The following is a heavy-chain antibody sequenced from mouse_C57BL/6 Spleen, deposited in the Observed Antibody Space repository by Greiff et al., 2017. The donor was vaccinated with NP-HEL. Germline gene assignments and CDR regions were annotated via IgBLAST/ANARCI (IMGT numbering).Heavy chain of an antibody. CDR3: ARTAQARWFAY. Sequence: VQLQQPGAELVKPGASVKLSCKASGYTFTSYWMHWVKQRPGQGLEWIGMIHPNSGSTNYNEKFKSKATLTVDKSSSTAYMQLSSLTSEDSAVYYCARTAQARWFAYWGQGTLVTVSA. D-gene: IGHD3-2*02. CDR2: IHPNSGST. V-gene: IGHV1-64*01. J-gene: IGHJ3*01. CDR1: GYTFTSYW.